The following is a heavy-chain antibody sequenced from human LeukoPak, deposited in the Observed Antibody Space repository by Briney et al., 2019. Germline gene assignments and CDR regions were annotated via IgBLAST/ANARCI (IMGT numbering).Heavy chain of an antibody. Sequence: ASVKVSCKASGYTFTSYDINWVRQATGQGLEWMGWMNPNSDNTGYAQKFQGRVTMTRNTSISTAYMELSSLRSEDTAVYYCARGRDVVVPAGYYGYWGQGTLVTVSS. J-gene: IGHJ4*02. CDR1: GYTFTSYD. CDR3: ARGRDVVVPAGYYGY. CDR2: MNPNSDNT. V-gene: IGHV1-8*01. D-gene: IGHD2-2*01.